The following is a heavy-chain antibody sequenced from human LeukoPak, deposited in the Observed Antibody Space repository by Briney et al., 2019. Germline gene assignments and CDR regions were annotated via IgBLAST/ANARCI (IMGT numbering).Heavy chain of an antibody. CDR3: ASRMLRDGYNLDDY. V-gene: IGHV3-48*03. Sequence: GGSLRLSCAASGFTSSSYEMNWVRQAPGKGLEWVSYISSSGSTIYYADSVKGRFTISSDNAKNSLYLKVNSLRAEDTAVYYCASRMLRDGYNLDDYWGQGTLVTVSS. CDR2: ISSSGSTI. J-gene: IGHJ4*02. CDR1: GFTSSSYE. D-gene: IGHD5-24*01.